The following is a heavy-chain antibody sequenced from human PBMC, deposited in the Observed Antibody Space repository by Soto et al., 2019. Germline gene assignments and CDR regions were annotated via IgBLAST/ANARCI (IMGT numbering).Heavy chain of an antibody. D-gene: IGHD5-18*01. CDR1: GGSFSGYY. J-gene: IGHJ3*02. Sequence: SETLSLTCAVYGGSFSGYYWSWILQPPGKGLEWIGEINHSGSTNYNPSLKSRVTISVDTSKNQFSLKLSSVTAADTAVYYCARRPPDTAMASDAFDIWGQGTMVTVSS. V-gene: IGHV4-34*01. CDR2: INHSGST. CDR3: ARRPPDTAMASDAFDI.